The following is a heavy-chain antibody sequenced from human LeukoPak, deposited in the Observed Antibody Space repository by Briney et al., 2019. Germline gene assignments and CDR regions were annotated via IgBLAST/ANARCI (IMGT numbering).Heavy chain of an antibody. D-gene: IGHD3-10*01. CDR1: GFTFSSYW. V-gene: IGHV3-74*01. Sequence: PGGSLRLSCAASGFTFSSYWMHWVRQAPGKGLVWVSRISPDGSTTGHADSVKGRFTVSRDNAKTTVYLQMNSLRVEDTAVYYCARGSYTYGRDAFDMWGQGAMVTVVS. CDR2: ISPDGSTT. J-gene: IGHJ3*02. CDR3: ARGSYTYGRDAFDM.